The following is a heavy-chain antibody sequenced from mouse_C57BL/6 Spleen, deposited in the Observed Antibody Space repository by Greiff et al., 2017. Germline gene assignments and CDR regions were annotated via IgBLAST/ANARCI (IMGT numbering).Heavy chain of an antibody. Sequence: QVQLQQPGAELVKPGASVKLSCKASGYTFTSYWMQWVKQRPGQGLEWIGEIDPSDSYTNYKQKFKGKATLTVDPSSSTAYLQLSSLTSEDSAVYYCARRGVVAKGYFDYWGQGTTLTVSS. CDR2: IDPSDSYT. J-gene: IGHJ2*01. CDR3: ARRGVVAKGYFDY. D-gene: IGHD1-1*02. CDR1: GYTFTSYW. V-gene: IGHV1-50*01.